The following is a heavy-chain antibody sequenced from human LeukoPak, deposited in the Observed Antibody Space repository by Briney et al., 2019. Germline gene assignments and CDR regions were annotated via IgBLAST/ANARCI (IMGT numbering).Heavy chain of an antibody. V-gene: IGHV1-8*02. Sequence: GASVKVSCKASGYTFTSYDINWVRQATGQGLEWMGWMNPNSGNTGYAQKFQGRVTMTRDTSISTAYMELSRLRSDDTAVYYCARAGSAYYYDSSGYYYWGQGTLVTVSS. D-gene: IGHD3-22*01. CDR2: MNPNSGNT. J-gene: IGHJ4*02. CDR3: ARAGSAYYYDSSGYYY. CDR1: GYTFTSYD.